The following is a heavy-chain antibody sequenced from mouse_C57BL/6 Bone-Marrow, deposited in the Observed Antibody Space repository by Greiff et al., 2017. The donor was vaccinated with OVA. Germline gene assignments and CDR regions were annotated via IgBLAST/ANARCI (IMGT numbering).Heavy chain of an antibody. CDR1: GYAFSSSW. V-gene: IGHV1-82*01. J-gene: IGHJ2*01. Sequence: VQLQQSGPELVKPGASVKISCKASGYAFSSSWMNWVKQRPGKGLEWIGRIYPGDGDTKYTGKFKGKATMTADKSSSPAYLQLSSLTSEDSAVYVGARHEDGYYASYLDYWGQGTTLTVSS. CDR3: ARHEDGYYASYLDY. CDR2: IYPGDGDT. D-gene: IGHD2-3*01.